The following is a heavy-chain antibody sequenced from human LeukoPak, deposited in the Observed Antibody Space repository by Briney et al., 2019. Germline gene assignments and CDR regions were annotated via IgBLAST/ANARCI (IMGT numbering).Heavy chain of an antibody. CDR2: IGTAGDT. Sequence: GGSPRLSCAASGFTFSSYDMHWVRQATGKGLEWVSAIGTAGDTYYPGSVKGRFTISRENAKNSLYLQMNSLRAGDTAVYYCARGLYGGNSHAFDIWGQGTMVTVSS. CDR3: ARGLYGGNSHAFDI. D-gene: IGHD4-23*01. V-gene: IGHV3-13*04. J-gene: IGHJ3*02. CDR1: GFTFSSYD.